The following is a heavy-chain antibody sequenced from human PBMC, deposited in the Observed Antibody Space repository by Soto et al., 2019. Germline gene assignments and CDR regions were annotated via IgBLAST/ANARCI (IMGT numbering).Heavy chain of an antibody. Sequence: EVQLVESGGGLVQPGGSLRLSCAASGFTFSSYWMHWVRQAPGKGLVWVSRINSDGSSTSYADSVKGRFTISRDNAKNTLYLQMNSLRAEDTAVYYCASTVTKWWVDYYYGMDVWGQGTTVTVSS. CDR2: INSDGSST. CDR3: ASTVTKWWVDYYYGMDV. J-gene: IGHJ6*02. V-gene: IGHV3-74*01. CDR1: GFTFSSYW. D-gene: IGHD4-17*01.